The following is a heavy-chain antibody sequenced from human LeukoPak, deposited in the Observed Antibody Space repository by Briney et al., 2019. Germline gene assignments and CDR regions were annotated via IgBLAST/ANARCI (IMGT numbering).Heavy chain of an antibody. J-gene: IGHJ4*02. CDR2: IWYDGSNK. D-gene: IGHD3-22*01. V-gene: IGHV3-30*19. CDR3: ASHYDTSGYHYFDF. Sequence: GRSLRLSCAVSGFTFSNYDMHWVRQAPGKGLEWVAVIWYDGSNKYYADSVKGRFTISRDSSKNTLYLQMNSLRAEDTAVYYCASHYDTSGYHYFDFRGQGTLVTVSS. CDR1: GFTFSNYD.